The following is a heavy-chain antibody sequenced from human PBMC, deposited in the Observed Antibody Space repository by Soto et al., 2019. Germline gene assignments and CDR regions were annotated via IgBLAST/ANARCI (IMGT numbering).Heavy chain of an antibody. Sequence: EVQLVESGGDSVQPGGSLRLSCAASGFPFSSYWMHWVRHTPGKGLEWVSRISGDGTTIYYADSVTGRFTVSRDNAKNTLSVQMSCLGAEDTAVYYCAREYYGLLTGYYNDHWGQGTLVSVSS. CDR3: AREYYGLLTGYYNDH. CDR1: GFPFSSYW. D-gene: IGHD3-9*01. CDR2: ISGDGTTI. V-gene: IGHV3-74*01. J-gene: IGHJ4*02.